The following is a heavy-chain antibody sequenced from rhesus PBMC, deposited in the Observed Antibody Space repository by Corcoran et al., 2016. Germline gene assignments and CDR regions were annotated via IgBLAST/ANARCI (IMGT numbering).Heavy chain of an antibody. CDR2: IYGRGGSN. J-gene: IGHJ5-1*01. Sequence: QVQLQESGPGLVKPSETLSLTCAVSGYSISSNYWNLLRQPPGKGREWIGSIYGRGGSNYLNPSLRVRVTLSGDTSKNQFSLKLSSVTAADTAVYYCARLQYLDDWGPGVLVTVSS. CDR3: ARLQYLDD. CDR1: GYSISSNY. V-gene: IGHV4S14*01. D-gene: IGHD3-3*01.